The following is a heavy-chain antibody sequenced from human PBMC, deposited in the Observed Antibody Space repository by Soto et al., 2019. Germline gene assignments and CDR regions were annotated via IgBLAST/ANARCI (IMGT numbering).Heavy chain of an antibody. J-gene: IGHJ4*02. CDR2: IIPIFGTA. CDR1: GGTFSSYA. Sequence: SVKVSCKASGGTFSSYAISWVRQAPGQGLERMGGIIPIFGTANYAQKFQGRVTITADESTSTAYMELSSLRSEDTAVYYCARTIAAAGKIDYWGQGTLVTVSS. CDR3: ARTIAAAGKIDY. D-gene: IGHD6-13*01. V-gene: IGHV1-69*13.